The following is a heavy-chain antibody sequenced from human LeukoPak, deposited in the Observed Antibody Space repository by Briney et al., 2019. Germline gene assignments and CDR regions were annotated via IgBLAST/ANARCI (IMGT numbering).Heavy chain of an antibody. V-gene: IGHV4-34*01. D-gene: IGHD5-12*01. CDR2: INHSGST. CDR3: ARVVVSGYDYVSWGYYYYMDV. CDR1: GGSFSGYY. Sequence: PSETLSLTCAVYGGSFSGYYWGWIRQPPGKGLEWIGEINHSGSTNYNPSLKSRVTISVDTSKNQFSLKLSSVTAADTAVYYCARVVVSGYDYVSWGYYYYMDVWGKGTTVTISS. J-gene: IGHJ6*03.